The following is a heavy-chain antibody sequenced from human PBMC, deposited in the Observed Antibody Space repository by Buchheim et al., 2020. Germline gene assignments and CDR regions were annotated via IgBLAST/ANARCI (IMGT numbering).Heavy chain of an antibody. Sequence: QVQLVESGGGVVQPGRSLRLSCAASGFTFSSYAMHWVRQAPGKGLEWVAVISYDGSNKYYADSVKGRFTISRDNSTNTLYLQMNSLRAEDTAVYYCARDYYGSGSYFRNYYYYGMDVWGQGTT. CDR3: ARDYYGSGSYFRNYYYYGMDV. CDR1: GFTFSSYA. V-gene: IGHV3-30*04. D-gene: IGHD3-10*01. J-gene: IGHJ6*02. CDR2: ISYDGSNK.